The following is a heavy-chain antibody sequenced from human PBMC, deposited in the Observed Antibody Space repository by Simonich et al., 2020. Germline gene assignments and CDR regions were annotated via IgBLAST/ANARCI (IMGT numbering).Heavy chain of an antibody. J-gene: IGHJ3*02. CDR3: AKDLGERITMIVVVIDAFDI. CDR2: ISGSGGST. Sequence: GGGLVQPGGSLRLSCAASGFTFSSYAMSWVRQAPGKGLDWVSAISGSGGSTYYADSVKGRFTISRDNSQNTLYLQMNSLRAEDTAVYYCAKDLGERITMIVVVIDAFDIWGQGTMVTVSS. V-gene: IGHV3-23*01. CDR1: GFTFSSYA. D-gene: IGHD3-22*01.